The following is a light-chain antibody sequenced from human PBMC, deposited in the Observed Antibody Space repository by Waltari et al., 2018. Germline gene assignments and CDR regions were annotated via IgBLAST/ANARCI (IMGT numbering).Light chain of an antibody. CDR1: QSISSY. CDR2: AAS. V-gene: IGKV1-8*01. J-gene: IGKJ1*01. Sequence: AIRMTQSPSSISASTGDRVTITHRAHQSISSYLAWYQQKPGKAPNLLLYAASTLQSGVPSRFSGSGSRTDFTLTISCLQSEDFATFYCQQYYTYPWTFGQGTKVEVK. CDR3: QQYYTYPWT.